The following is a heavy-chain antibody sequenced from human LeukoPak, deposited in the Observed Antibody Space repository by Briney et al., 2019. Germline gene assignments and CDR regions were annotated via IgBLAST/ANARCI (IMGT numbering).Heavy chain of an antibody. D-gene: IGHD3-22*01. V-gene: IGHV1-18*01. Sequence: VASVKVSCKASGYTFTSYGISWVRQAPGQGLEWMGWISAYNGNTNYAQKLQGRVTMTTDTSTSTAYMELRSLRSDDTAVYYCARVHIGGYYDSSGYYFDYWGQGTLVTVST. CDR2: ISAYNGNT. CDR1: GYTFTSYG. J-gene: IGHJ4*02. CDR3: ARVHIGGYYDSSGYYFDY.